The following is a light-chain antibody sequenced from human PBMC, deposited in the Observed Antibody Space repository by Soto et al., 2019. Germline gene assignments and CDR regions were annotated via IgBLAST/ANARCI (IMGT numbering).Light chain of an antibody. CDR1: QSVSHN. CDR2: GAS. V-gene: IGKV3-15*01. CDR3: QQSNNLPYT. J-gene: IGKJ2*01. Sequence: EIVMTQSPATLSVSPGERATLSCRASQSVSHNLAWYQQKPGQAPRLLFYGASFRATGVPARFSGSGSGTDFTLTISRLQSEDFAIYYCQQSNNLPYTFGQGTKLEIK.